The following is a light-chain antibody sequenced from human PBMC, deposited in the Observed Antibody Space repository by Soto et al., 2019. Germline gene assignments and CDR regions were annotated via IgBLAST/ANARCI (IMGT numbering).Light chain of an antibody. Sequence: QSVLTQPPSASGTPGQRVTRSCSGSRPNIGSNTVNWYQQLPGTAPKVLIYSNDQRPSGVPDRFSGSKSGTSASLAISGLQSEDEADYYCAAWDDSLKVVVFGGGTKVTVL. CDR1: RPNIGSNT. CDR3: AAWDDSLKVVV. V-gene: IGLV1-44*01. CDR2: SND. J-gene: IGLJ2*01.